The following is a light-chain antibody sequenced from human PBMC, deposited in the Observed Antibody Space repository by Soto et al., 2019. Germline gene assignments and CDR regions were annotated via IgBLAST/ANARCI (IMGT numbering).Light chain of an antibody. V-gene: IGLV2-14*03. J-gene: IGLJ1*01. CDR3: NSYTSSSTYV. Sequence: QSALTQPASVSGSPGQSITISCTGTSSDVGGYSFVSWYQQLPSKAPKLVIYDVNNRPSGVSNRFSGSKSGNTASLTISGLQTEDEADYYCNSYTSSSTYVFGTGTKVTVL. CDR2: DVN. CDR1: SSDVGGYSF.